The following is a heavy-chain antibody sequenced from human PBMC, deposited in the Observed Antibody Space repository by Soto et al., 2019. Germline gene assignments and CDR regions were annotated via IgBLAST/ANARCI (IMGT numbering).Heavy chain of an antibody. V-gene: IGHV3-21*06. CDR3: ARESEDLTSNFDY. Sequence: GGSLRLSCAASGFTFTRYSMNWVRQAPGKWLEWVSSISSTTNYIYYGESMKGRFTISRDNAKNSLYLEMNSLRAEDTAVYYCARESEDLTSNFDYWGQGXLFTVHS. J-gene: IGHJ4*02. CDR1: GFTFTRYS. CDR2: ISSTTNYI.